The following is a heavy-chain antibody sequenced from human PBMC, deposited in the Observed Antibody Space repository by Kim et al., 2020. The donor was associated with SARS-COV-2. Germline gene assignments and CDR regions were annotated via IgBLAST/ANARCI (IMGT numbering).Heavy chain of an antibody. V-gene: IGHV7-4-1*02. J-gene: IGHJ4*02. D-gene: IGHD3-10*01. CDR1: GYTFTSYA. Sequence: ASVKVSCKASGYTFTSYAMNWVRQAPGQGLEWMGWINTNTGNPTYAQGFTGRFVFSLDTSVSTAYLQISSLKAEDTAVYYCARDLYGSGSYSWGYWGQGTLVTVSS. CDR2: INTNTGNP. CDR3: ARDLYGSGSYSWGY.